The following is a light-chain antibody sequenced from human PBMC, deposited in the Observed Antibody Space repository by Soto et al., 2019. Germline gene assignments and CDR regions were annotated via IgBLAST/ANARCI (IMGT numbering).Light chain of an antibody. CDR2: WAS. V-gene: IGKV3-20*01. CDR1: QSVSSRS. Sequence: EIVLTKSPGTMPLSPGERATLYCRASQSVSSRSLAWYQQKPGQAPRLLILWASSRATCIPDRFRVSRFGTDFTLTTSRLETEDWAWYDCQQYGSSPLTFGQGTKVAIK. CDR3: QQYGSSPLT. J-gene: IGKJ1*01.